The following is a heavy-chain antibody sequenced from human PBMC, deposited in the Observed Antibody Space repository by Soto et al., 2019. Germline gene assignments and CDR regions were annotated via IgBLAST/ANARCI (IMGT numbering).Heavy chain of an antibody. J-gene: IGHJ6*02. CDR3: ARGRSDSAGSSLGRRMDV. D-gene: IGHD3-10*01. Sequence: ALVPLCLTYSVAEGSVTVGDDYWTWNRQPPGKGLEWIGHIFFTGATNYSPSLKSRVTMSVDTSKSQFSLNLTSVTAADPAIYYCARGRSDSAGSSLGRRMDVWGQGTTVPVSS. CDR1: EGSVTVGDDY. CDR2: IFFTGAT. V-gene: IGHV4-61*08.